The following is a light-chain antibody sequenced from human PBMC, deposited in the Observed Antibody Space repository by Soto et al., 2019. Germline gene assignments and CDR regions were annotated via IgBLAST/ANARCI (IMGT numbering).Light chain of an antibody. V-gene: IGKV1-39*01. CDR1: DSIDRY. Sequence: DIQMTQSPSSLSAFVGDTVTISCRATDSIDRYLNWYQLKPGQAPRVLITAASTLQSGVTSRFSGSGSGTDFTLTINNLQPEDSETYYCQRTYNGPFTFGPGTKVDIX. J-gene: IGKJ3*01. CDR3: QRTYNGPFT. CDR2: AAS.